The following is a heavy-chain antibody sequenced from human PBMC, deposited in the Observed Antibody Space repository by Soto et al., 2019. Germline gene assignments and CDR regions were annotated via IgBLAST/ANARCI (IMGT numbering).Heavy chain of an antibody. CDR2: IYHSGST. CDR3: ASVRGGYYYAMDV. J-gene: IGHJ6*02. Sequence: QVQLQESGPGLVKPLGTLSLTCAVSGGSISSSNRWSWVRQPPGKGLEWIGEIYHSGSTNYNPSLKSRVTISVDKSKNQFSLKLSSVTAADTAVYYCASVRGGYYYAMDVWGQGTTVTVSS. CDR1: GGSISSSNR. D-gene: IGHD3-10*02. V-gene: IGHV4-4*02.